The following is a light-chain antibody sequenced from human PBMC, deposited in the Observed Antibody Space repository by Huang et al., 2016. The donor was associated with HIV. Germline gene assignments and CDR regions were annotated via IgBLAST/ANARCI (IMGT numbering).Light chain of an antibody. Sequence: EIVMTQSPATLSVSPGERATLSCRASQSVTSLAWYQQKPGQPARLLIYDAYTTPPCIPARFSGGRSGTDFSLTISSLQSEDFAVYYCQQYNNWPSLTFGQGTRLEIK. CDR2: DAY. V-gene: IGKV3-15*01. J-gene: IGKJ5*01. CDR3: QQYNNWPSLT. CDR1: QSVTS.